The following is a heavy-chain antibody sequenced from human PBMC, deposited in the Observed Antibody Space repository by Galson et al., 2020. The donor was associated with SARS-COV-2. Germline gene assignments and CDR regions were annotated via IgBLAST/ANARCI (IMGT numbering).Heavy chain of an antibody. V-gene: IGHV4-39*07. CDR1: GGSISSSSYY. D-gene: IGHD5-18*01. CDR3: ARYSYGFSSDDAFDI. CDR2: IYYSGST. J-gene: IGHJ3*02. Sequence: SETLSLTCTVSGGSISSSSYYWGWIRQPPGKGLEWIGSIYYSGSTYYNPSLTRRVTISVDTSKNQFSLKLSSVTAADTAVYYCARYSYGFSSDDAFDIWGQGTMVTVSS.